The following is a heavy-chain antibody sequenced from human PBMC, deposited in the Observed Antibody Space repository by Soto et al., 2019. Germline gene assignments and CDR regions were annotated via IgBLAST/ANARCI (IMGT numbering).Heavy chain of an antibody. V-gene: IGHV4-34*01. CDR2: INHSGST. CDR3: ARGRDSSGYYYDY. J-gene: IGHJ4*02. Sequence: PSETLSLTCAVYGGSFSCYYWSWIRQPPGKGLEWIGEINHSGSTNYNPSLKSRVTISVDTSKNQFSLKLSSVTAADMAVYYCARGRDSSGYYYDYWGQGTLVTVSS. CDR1: GGSFSCYY. D-gene: IGHD3-22*01.